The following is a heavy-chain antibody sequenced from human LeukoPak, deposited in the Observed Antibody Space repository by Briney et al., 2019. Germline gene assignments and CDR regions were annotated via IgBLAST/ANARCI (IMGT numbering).Heavy chain of an antibody. CDR1: GFTFSSYS. J-gene: IGHJ6*02. D-gene: IGHD1-26*01. CDR3: ARDPTSGRDYYYYGMDV. CDR2: ISSSSSYI. V-gene: IGHV3-21*01. Sequence: GGSLRLSCAASGFTFSSYSMNWVRQAPGKGLGWVSSISSSSSYIYYADSVKGRFTISRDNAKNSLYLQMNSLRAEDTAVYYCARDPTSGRDYYYYGMDVWGQGTTVTVSS.